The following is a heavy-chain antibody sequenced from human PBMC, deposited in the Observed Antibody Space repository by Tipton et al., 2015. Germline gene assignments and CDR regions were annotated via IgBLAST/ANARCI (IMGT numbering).Heavy chain of an antibody. V-gene: IGHV3-9*01. D-gene: IGHD3-10*01. CDR2: ISWNSGSI. CDR3: ARDLDYGSGTYRFDY. CDR1: GFNFDDYA. J-gene: IGHJ4*02. Sequence: QLVQSGGGLVQPGRSLRLSCTASGFNFDDYAMHWVRQVPGKGPEWVSGISWNSGSIEYAGSVKVRFTISRDNAKNSLYLQMNSLRAEDTAVYYCARDLDYGSGTYRFDYWGQGTLVTVSS.